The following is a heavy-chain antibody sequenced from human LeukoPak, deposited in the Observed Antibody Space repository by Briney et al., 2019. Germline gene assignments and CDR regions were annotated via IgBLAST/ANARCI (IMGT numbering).Heavy chain of an antibody. CDR2: IGGTHSNI. CDR1: GFTFSIYS. CDR3: ARDRDHAFDS. D-gene: IGHD1-14*01. V-gene: IGHV3-48*02. J-gene: IGHJ4*02. Sequence: GGSLRLSCAASGFTFSIYSMNWVRQAPGKGLDWVSYIGGTHSNIYYADSVKGRFTISRDDAKNSLYLQMNSLRDEDTAVYYCARDRDHAFDSWGQGTLVTVSS.